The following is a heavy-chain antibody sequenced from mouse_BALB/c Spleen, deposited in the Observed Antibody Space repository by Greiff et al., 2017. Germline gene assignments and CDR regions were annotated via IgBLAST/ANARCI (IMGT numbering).Heavy chain of an antibody. V-gene: IGHV5-6*01. CDR2: ISSGGSYT. D-gene: IGHD1-1*02. CDR3: ARLLSDAMDD. CDR1: GFTFSSYG. Sequence: EVQRVESGGDLVKPGGSLKLSCAASGFTFSSYGMSWVRQTPDKRLEWVATISSGGSYTYYPDSVKGRFTISRDNAKNTLYLQMSSLKSEDTAMYYCARLLSDAMDDWGQGTSVTVSS. J-gene: IGHJ4*01.